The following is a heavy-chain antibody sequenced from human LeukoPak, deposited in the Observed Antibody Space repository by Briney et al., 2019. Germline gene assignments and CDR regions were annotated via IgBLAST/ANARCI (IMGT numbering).Heavy chain of an antibody. CDR1: GFTYGRYW. J-gene: IGHJ4*02. Sequence: GGSLRLSCVVSGFTYGRYWMTWFRQAPGKGLEWVANIKQDGSQKNYVDPVKGRFTISRDNSKNTLYLQMNSLRAEDTAVYYCARGLMYSLYYFDYWGQGTLVTVSS. CDR3: ARGLMYSLYYFDY. CDR2: IKQDGSQK. D-gene: IGHD6-13*01. V-gene: IGHV3-7*01.